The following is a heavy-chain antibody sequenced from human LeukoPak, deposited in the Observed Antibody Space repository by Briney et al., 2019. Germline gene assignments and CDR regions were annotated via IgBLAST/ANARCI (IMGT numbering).Heavy chain of an antibody. Sequence: GGSLRLSCAASGLTFSNTYMSWVRQAPGKGLEWVSLIYPSGNIYYADSVKGRFTISRDNSKNTLYLQMNSLRAEDTAVYYCARDGSSGWYWVDYWGQGTLVTVSS. V-gene: IGHV3-53*01. CDR2: IYPSGNI. CDR3: ARDGSSGWYWVDY. D-gene: IGHD6-19*01. J-gene: IGHJ4*02. CDR1: GLTFSNTY.